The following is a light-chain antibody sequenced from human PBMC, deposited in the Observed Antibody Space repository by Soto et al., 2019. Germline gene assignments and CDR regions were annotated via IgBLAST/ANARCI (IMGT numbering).Light chain of an antibody. CDR1: QRVSSGY. Sequence: EIGLTQSPGTLSLSQGERATLSCRASQRVSSGYVAWYQQKPGQAPRLLIYGASSRATGIPDRFSGSGSGTDFTLTISRLEPEDFAVYYCQQYGSSPITFGQGTRLAIK. V-gene: IGKV3-20*01. CDR2: GAS. CDR3: QQYGSSPIT. J-gene: IGKJ5*01.